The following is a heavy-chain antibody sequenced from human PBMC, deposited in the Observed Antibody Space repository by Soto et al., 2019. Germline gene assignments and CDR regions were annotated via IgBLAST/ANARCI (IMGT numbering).Heavy chain of an antibody. D-gene: IGHD2-21*02. V-gene: IGHV4-30-4*08. Sequence: QVQLQQSGPGLVKPSQTLSLTCTVSGGSISYEYYHWTWIRQSPGKGLEWIGYIHHSGSIIYNPSCKSRVTISVDTPKNQFALQLSSVTAADTAVYFCAREDDGGDRDYYGLDVWGQGTTVTVSS. CDR2: IHHSGSI. J-gene: IGHJ6*02. CDR1: GGSISYEYYH. CDR3: AREDDGGDRDYYGLDV.